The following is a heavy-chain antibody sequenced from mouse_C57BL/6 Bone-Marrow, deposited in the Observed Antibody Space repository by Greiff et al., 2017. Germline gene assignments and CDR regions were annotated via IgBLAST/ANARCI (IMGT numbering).Heavy chain of an antibody. J-gene: IGHJ3*01. CDR1: GYTFTSYW. CDR3: ARAPFYYGNSAWFAY. CDR2: IHPNSGST. V-gene: IGHV1-64*01. D-gene: IGHD2-1*01. Sequence: QVQLQQPGAELVKPGASVKLSCKASGYTFTSYWMHWVKQRPGQGLEWIGMIHPNSGSTNYNEKFKSKATLTVDKSSSTAYMQLSSLTSEDSAVYYCARAPFYYGNSAWFAYWGQGTLVTGSA.